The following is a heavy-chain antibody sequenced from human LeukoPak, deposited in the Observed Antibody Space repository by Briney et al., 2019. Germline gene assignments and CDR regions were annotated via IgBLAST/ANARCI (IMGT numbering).Heavy chain of an antibody. CDR2: IYYSGST. V-gene: IGHV4-31*03. Sequence: SETLSLTCTVSGGSISSGGYSWTWIRQHPGKGLEWIGYIYYSGSTYYNPSLKSRVTISVDTSKNQFSLKLSSVTAADTAVYYCARVLYYYDSSGYYYYYGMDVWGQGTTVTVSS. CDR3: ARVLYYYDSSGYYYYYGMDV. CDR1: GGSISSGGYS. J-gene: IGHJ6*02. D-gene: IGHD3-22*01.